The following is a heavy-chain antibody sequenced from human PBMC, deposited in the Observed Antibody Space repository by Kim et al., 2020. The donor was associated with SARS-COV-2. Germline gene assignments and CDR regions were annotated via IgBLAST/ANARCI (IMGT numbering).Heavy chain of an antibody. D-gene: IGHD6-13*01. CDR3: ATLRYSSSWSDY. V-gene: IGHV4-39*01. J-gene: IGHJ4*02. Sequence: YDNPSLTSRVTLSEDTTKNQFALKLSSVAAADTAVYYCATLRYSSSWSDYWGQGTLVTVSS.